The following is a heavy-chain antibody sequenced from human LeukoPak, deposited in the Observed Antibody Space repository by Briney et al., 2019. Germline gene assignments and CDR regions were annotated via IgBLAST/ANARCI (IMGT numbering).Heavy chain of an antibody. D-gene: IGHD2-2*01. CDR2: ISYDGSNK. Sequence: GRSLRLSCAASGFTFSSYGMHWVRQAPGKGLEWVAVISYDGSNKYYADSVKGRFTISRDNSKNTLYLQMNSLRAEDTAVYYCAKVSRYCSSTSCPGGLNNWFDPWGQGTLVTVSS. J-gene: IGHJ5*02. CDR3: AKVSRYCSSTSCPGGLNNWFDP. CDR1: GFTFSSYG. V-gene: IGHV3-30*18.